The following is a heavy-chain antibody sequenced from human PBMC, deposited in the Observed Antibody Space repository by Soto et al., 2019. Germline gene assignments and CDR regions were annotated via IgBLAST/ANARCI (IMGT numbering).Heavy chain of an antibody. J-gene: IGHJ5*02. CDR3: AKDVSARAPNWFDP. CDR2: ISGSGDST. V-gene: IGHV3-23*01. D-gene: IGHD6-6*01. Sequence: GGSLRLSCAASGFTFDDYAMWWVRQAPGKGLEWVSLISGSGDSTYYTDSVKGRFTISRDNSKNTLYLQMNSLRAEDTAVYYCAKDVSARAPNWFDPWGQGTLVTVSS. CDR1: GFTFDDYA.